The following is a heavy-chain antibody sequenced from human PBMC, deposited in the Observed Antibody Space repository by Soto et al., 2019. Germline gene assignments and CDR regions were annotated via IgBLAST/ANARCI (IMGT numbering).Heavy chain of an antibody. Sequence: QITLKESGPTLVKPTQTLTLTCTFSGFSLSTSGVGVGWIRQPPGKALEWLAFIYWDDDKRYSPSLKSRLTTPXXXSXXQVVPTITNMYPVDTATYYSAHLLRDGSPSWYFDLWGRGTLVTVSS. CDR1: GFSLSTSGVG. D-gene: IGHD5-12*01. CDR2: IYWDDDK. J-gene: IGHJ2*01. V-gene: IGHV2-5*02. CDR3: AHLLRDGSPSWYFDL.